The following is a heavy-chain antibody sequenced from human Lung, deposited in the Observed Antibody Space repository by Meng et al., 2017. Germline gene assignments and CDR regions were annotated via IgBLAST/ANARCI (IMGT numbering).Heavy chain of an antibody. V-gene: IGHV4-34*01. Sequence: QWLLQQWDAGLFRPPETPSLTCLVSGGSFSEYYWSRTRQPPGKGLEWIGEINHCGSTNYNPSLESRATISVDTSQNNLSLKLSSVTAADSAVYYCARGPTTMAHDFDYWGQGTLVTVAS. CDR3: ARGPTTMAHDFDY. D-gene: IGHD4-11*01. CDR2: INHCGST. J-gene: IGHJ4*02. CDR1: GGSFSEYY.